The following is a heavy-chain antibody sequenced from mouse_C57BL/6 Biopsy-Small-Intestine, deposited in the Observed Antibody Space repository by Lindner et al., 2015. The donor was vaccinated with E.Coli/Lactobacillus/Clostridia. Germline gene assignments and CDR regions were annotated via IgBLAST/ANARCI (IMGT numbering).Heavy chain of an antibody. D-gene: IGHD2-1*01. Sequence: VQLQESGGGLVQPKGSLKLSCAASGFTFNTYAMHWVRQAPGRGLEWVARIRSRSNKYATYYADSVKDRITISRDDSQSMLYLQMNTLKTEDTAMYYCVREGYGHYEWFAYWGQGTPVTVSA. CDR3: VREGYGHYEWFAY. J-gene: IGHJ3*01. V-gene: IGHV10-3*01. CDR2: IRSRSNKYAT. CDR1: GFTFNTYA.